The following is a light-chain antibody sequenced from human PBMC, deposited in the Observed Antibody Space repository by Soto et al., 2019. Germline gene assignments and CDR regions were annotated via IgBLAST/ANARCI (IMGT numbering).Light chain of an antibody. Sequence: DIQMTQSPSTLSASVGDRVTITCRVSQSISSWLAWYQQKPGKAPKLLIYKASSLESGVPSRFSGSGSGTEFTLTICSLQPDDFVTYYCQQYNSFSWTFGQGTKVDIK. CDR1: QSISSW. CDR3: QQYNSFSWT. CDR2: KAS. J-gene: IGKJ1*01. V-gene: IGKV1-5*03.